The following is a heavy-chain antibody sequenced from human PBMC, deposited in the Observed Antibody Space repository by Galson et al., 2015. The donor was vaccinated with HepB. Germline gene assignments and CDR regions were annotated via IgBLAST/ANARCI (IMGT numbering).Heavy chain of an antibody. V-gene: IGHV4-39*01. Sequence: SLTCTVSGGSISSSSYYWGWIRQPPGKGLEWIGSIYYSGSTYYNPSLKSRVTISVDTSKNQFSLKLSSVTAADTAVYYCARQPHRSGSGYYNNAFDIWGQGTMVTVSS. D-gene: IGHD3-22*01. CDR1: GGSISSSSYY. CDR3: ARQPHRSGSGYYNNAFDI. J-gene: IGHJ3*02. CDR2: IYYSGST.